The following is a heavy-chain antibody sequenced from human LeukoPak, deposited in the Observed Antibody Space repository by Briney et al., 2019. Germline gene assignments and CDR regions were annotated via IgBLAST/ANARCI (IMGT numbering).Heavy chain of an antibody. CDR3: ARNEGNDWLLKYWGQGTLVTVSSDV. J-gene: IGHJ6*02. CDR2: INLNSAGT. V-gene: IGHV1-2*02. D-gene: IGHD3-9*01. CDR1: GYTFTAYY. Sequence: ASVKVSCKASGYTFTAYYIHWVRQAPGQGPEWMGWINLNSAGTKYAEKFQGRVTMTRDTSISTAYMELSRLTSDDTAVYYCARNEGNDWLLKYWGQGTLVTVSSDVWGQGTTVTVSS.